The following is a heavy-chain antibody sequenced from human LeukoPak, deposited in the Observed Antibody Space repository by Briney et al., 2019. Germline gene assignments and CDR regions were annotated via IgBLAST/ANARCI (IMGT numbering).Heavy chain of an antibody. Sequence: SVKVSCKASGYIFTGYYMHWVRQAPGQGLEWMGWINPKSGGTNYAQKFQGRVTMTRDTSTSTAYMELSRLTSDDTAVYYCARERPGIAVAGTGFAYWGQGTLVTVSS. J-gene: IGHJ4*02. D-gene: IGHD6-19*01. CDR1: GYIFTGYY. V-gene: IGHV1-2*02. CDR2: INPKSGGT. CDR3: ARERPGIAVAGTGFAY.